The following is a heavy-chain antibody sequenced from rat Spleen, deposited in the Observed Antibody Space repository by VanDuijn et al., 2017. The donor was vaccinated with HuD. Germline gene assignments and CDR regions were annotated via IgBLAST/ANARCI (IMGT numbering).Heavy chain of an antibody. CDR2: ITNTGRNT. D-gene: IGHD1-11*01. V-gene: IGHV5-31*01. J-gene: IGHJ2*01. Sequence: EVQLVESGGGLVQPGRSLKLSCVASGFTFNNYWMTWIRQAPGKGLEWVASITNTGRNTYYPESVKGRFTISRDNAKSTLYLQMNSLRSEDTATYYCTRDQGTPYYFDYWGQGVMVTVSS. CDR3: TRDQGTPYYFDY. CDR1: GFTFNNYW.